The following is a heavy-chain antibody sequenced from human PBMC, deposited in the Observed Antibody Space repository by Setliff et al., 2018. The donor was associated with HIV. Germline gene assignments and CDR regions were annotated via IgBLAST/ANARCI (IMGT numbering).Heavy chain of an antibody. Sequence: ASVKVSCKVSGYTLTKLSIHWVRQAPGKGLEWMGGFDPEKGETVYAQKLQGRVTMTDDTSTDTAYMELSSLRSEDTAVYFCWFGEPVGPFDNWGQGTRVTVSS. D-gene: IGHD3-10*01. CDR1: GYTLTKLS. CDR3: WFGEPVGPFDN. V-gene: IGHV1-24*01. CDR2: FDPEKGET. J-gene: IGHJ3*02.